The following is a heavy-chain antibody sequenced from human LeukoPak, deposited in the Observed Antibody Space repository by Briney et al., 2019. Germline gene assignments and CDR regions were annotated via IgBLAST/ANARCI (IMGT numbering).Heavy chain of an antibody. CDR2: IIPIFGTA. Sequence: SVKVSCXASGGTFSSYAISWVRQAPGRGLGWMGRIIPIFGTANYAQKFQGRVTITTDESTSTAYMELSSPRSEDTAVYYCARDQYSSGWYGDYWGQGTLVTVSS. V-gene: IGHV1-69*05. J-gene: IGHJ4*02. CDR1: GGTFSSYA. D-gene: IGHD6-19*01. CDR3: ARDQYSSGWYGDY.